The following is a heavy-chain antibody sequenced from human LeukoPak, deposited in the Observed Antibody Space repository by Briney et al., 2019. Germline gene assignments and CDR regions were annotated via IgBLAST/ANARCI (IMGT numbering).Heavy chain of an antibody. CDR2: ISYDGGNT. V-gene: IGHV3-30*01. Sequence: GGSLRLSCAASGFTFSSYAMHWVRLAPGKGLEWVALISYDGGNTYYADSVKGRFTISRDNSKNTLDLQLNSLRVEDTAVYYCARDSTYYYGSGSSGPHYFDYWGQGTLVTVSS. J-gene: IGHJ4*02. D-gene: IGHD3-10*01. CDR3: ARDSTYYYGSGSSGPHYFDY. CDR1: GFTFSSYA.